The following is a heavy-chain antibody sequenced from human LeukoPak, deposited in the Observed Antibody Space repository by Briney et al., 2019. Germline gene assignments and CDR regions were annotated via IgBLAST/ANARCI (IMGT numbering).Heavy chain of an antibody. CDR3: AKRLLVGTTVRPYFDY. V-gene: IGHV3-23*01. D-gene: IGHD1-26*01. J-gene: IGHJ4*02. CDR2: ITGGGGGT. CDR1: GFTFSTNA. Sequence: GGSLRLSCGASGFTFSTNAISWVRQAPGKGLEWVSTITGGGGGTYYADSVKGRFTISRDNSKHTLYLEMNSLRAEDTAVYYCAKRLLVGTTVRPYFDYWGQGTLVTVSS.